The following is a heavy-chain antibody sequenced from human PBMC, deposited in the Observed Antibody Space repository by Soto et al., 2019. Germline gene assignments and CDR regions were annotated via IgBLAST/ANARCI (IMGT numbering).Heavy chain of an antibody. Sequence: SETLSLTCTVSGGSISSYYWSWIRQPPGKGLEWIGYIHHSGSTNYNPSLKSRVTISVDTSKNQFSLKLSSVTAADTAVYYCARDLXVRGGIIGRHYYYGMDVWGQGTTVTVSS. CDR1: GGSISSYY. J-gene: IGHJ6*02. CDR2: IHHSGST. CDR3: ARDLXVRGGIIGRHYYYGMDV. V-gene: IGHV4-59*01. D-gene: IGHD3-10*01.